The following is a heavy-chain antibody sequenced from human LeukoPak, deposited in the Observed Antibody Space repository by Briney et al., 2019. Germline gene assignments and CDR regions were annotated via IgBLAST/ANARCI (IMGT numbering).Heavy chain of an antibody. CDR2: IKSKTDGGTT. V-gene: IGHV3-15*01. J-gene: IGHJ5*02. Sequence: PGGSLRLSCAASGFTFSNAWMSWVRQAPGKGLEWLGRIKSKTDGGTTDYAAPVKGRFTISRDDSKTTLYLQMNSLKTEDTAVYYCTTRCSNTSCFGNWFDPWSQGTLVTVSS. D-gene: IGHD2-2*01. CDR1: GFTFSNAW. CDR3: TTRCSNTSCFGNWFDP.